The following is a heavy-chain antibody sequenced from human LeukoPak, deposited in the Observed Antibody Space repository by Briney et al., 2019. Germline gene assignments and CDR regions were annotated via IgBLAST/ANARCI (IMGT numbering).Heavy chain of an antibody. CDR1: GYTFTSYG. D-gene: IGHD2-8*01. J-gene: IGHJ4*02. CDR2: ISAYNGNT. V-gene: IGHV1-18*01. CDR3: ARTNLDCKSGVCYDY. Sequence: AASVKVSCKASGYTFTSYGISWVRQAPGQGLEWMGWISAYNGNTNYAQKLQGRVTMTTDTSTSTAYMELRSLRSDDTAVYYCARTNLDCKSGVCYDYWGQGTPVTVSS.